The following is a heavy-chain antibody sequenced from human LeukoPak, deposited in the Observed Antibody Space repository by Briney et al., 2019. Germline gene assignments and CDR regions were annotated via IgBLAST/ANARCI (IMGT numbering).Heavy chain of an antibody. Sequence: GGSLRLSCAASGFTFSSYAMSWVRQAPGKGLEWVSGISDNGDRTYYIDSVRGRFTISRDNSKNTLYLQMNSLRDDDTAVYYCAKDPDYDILTGTTFDSWGQGILASVS. CDR3: AKDPDYDILTGTTFDS. V-gene: IGHV3-23*01. CDR2: ISDNGDRT. CDR1: GFTFSSYA. D-gene: IGHD3-9*01. J-gene: IGHJ4*02.